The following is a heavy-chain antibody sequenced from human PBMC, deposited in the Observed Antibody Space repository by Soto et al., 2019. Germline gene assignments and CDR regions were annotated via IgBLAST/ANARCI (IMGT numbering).Heavy chain of an antibody. J-gene: IGHJ6*02. CDR2: IKQDGSEK. D-gene: IGHD6-6*01. V-gene: IGHV3-7*03. Sequence: PGGSLRLSCAASGFTFSSYWMSWVRQAPGKGLEWVANIKQDGSEKYYVDSVKGRFTISRDNAKNSLYLQMNSLRAEDTAVYYCARDPPLAFIAASRDYGMDVWGQGTTVTVS. CDR3: ARDPPLAFIAASRDYGMDV. CDR1: GFTFSSYW.